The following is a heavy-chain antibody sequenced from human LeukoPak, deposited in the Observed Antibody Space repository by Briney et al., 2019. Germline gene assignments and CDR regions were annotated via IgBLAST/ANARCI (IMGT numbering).Heavy chain of an antibody. V-gene: IGHV3-11*04. CDR3: AREANDFWSGYYVGY. CDR2: ISSSGSTI. J-gene: IGHJ4*02. CDR1: GFAFSDYY. D-gene: IGHD3-3*01. Sequence: GGSLRLSCAASGFAFSDYYMSWIRQAPGKGLEWVSYISSSGSTIYYADSVKGRFTISRDNAKNSLYLQMNSLRAEDTAVYYCAREANDFWSGYYVGYRGQGTLVTVSS.